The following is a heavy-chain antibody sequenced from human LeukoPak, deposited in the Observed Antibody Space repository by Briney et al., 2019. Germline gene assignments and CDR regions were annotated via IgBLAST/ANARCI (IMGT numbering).Heavy chain of an antibody. J-gene: IGHJ4*02. D-gene: IGHD3-3*01. CDR2: FDPENAEI. V-gene: IGHV1-24*01. CDR3: ASRGSDFWSGFDY. CDR1: GNTLRELP. Sequence: ASVKVSCKLSGNTLRELPIQWVRQAGGKGLEWMAGFDPENAEIVYAQKFQGRVTMTEDTSTNTAYMELTSLTSDDTALYYCASRGSDFWSGFDYSGPRTQVTVSS.